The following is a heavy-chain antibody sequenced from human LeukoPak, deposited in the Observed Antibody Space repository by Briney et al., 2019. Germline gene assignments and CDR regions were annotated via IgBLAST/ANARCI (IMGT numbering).Heavy chain of an antibody. CDR1: GYTFTSYG. CDR3: AREGATIFGVVISNRQSYFDY. V-gene: IGHV1-18*01. D-gene: IGHD3-3*01. Sequence: ASVKVSCKASGYTFTSYGISWVRQAPGQGLEWMGWISAYNGNTNYAQKLQGRVTMTTDTSTSTAYMELRSLRSDDTAVYYCAREGATIFGVVISNRQSYFDYWGQGTLVTVSS. CDR2: ISAYNGNT. J-gene: IGHJ4*02.